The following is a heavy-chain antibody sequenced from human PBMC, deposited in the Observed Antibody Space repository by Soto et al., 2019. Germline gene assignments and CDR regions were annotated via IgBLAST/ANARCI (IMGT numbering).Heavy chain of an antibody. CDR3: SAGLINGYYNFDY. CDR2: IKREADGGTT. CDR1: GFTFSDAW. V-gene: IGHV3-15*01. D-gene: IGHD3-22*01. J-gene: IGHJ4*02. Sequence: EMQLVESGGGLVKPGGSLRLSCAASGFTFSDAWMSWVRQAPGRGLEWVGRIKREADGGTTDYAAPVKGRLTISRVDSKTTLYLRMNSLKTEDTAVYYCSAGLINGYYNFDYWGQGTPVTVSS.